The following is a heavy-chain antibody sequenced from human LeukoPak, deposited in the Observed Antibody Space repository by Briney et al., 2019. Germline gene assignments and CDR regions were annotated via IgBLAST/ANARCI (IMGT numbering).Heavy chain of an antibody. J-gene: IGHJ4*02. Sequence: PSETLSLTCAVSGGSFTIYQWSWIRQSPEKGLEWIGGINRSGSTDYNPALRSRASISMDTSKNQFSLKLRSVTAADTAVYYCARGGAADYWGQGTLVTVSS. CDR3: ARGGAADY. CDR2: INRSGST. CDR1: GGSFTIYQ. V-gene: IGHV4-34*01. D-gene: IGHD4/OR15-4a*01.